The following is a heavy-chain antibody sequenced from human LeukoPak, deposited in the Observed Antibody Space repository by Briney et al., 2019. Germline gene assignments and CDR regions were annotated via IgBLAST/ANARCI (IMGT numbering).Heavy chain of an antibody. CDR1: GGSFSSYY. V-gene: IGHV4-59*10. J-gene: IGHJ4*02. Sequence: PSETLSLTCAVYGGSFSSYYWSWIRQPAGKGLEWIGRIYISVSTNYNPSLKSRVTMSVDTSKNQFSLKVSSVTAADTAVYYCAGSTTGTTFIGYWGQGTLVTASS. CDR2: IYISVST. D-gene: IGHD1-1*01. CDR3: AGSTTGTTFIGY.